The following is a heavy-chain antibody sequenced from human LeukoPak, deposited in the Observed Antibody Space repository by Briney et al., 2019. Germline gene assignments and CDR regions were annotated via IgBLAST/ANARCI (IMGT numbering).Heavy chain of an antibody. V-gene: IGHV1-3*03. Sequence: GASVKVSCKASGYTFTSYAMHWVRQAPGQRLEWMGWINAGNGNTKYSQEFQGRVTITRDISASTAYMELSSLRSEDMAVYYCARGNRILAGGQFDYWGQGTLVTVSS. CDR1: GYTFTSYA. CDR3: ARGNRILAGGQFDY. D-gene: IGHD2/OR15-2a*01. CDR2: INAGNGNT. J-gene: IGHJ4*02.